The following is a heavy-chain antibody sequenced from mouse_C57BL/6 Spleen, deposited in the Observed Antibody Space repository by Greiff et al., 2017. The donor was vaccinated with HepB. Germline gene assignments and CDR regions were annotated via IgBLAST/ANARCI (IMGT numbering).Heavy chain of an antibody. V-gene: IGHV1-55*01. Sequence: VQLQQPGAELVKPGASVKMSCKASGYTFTSYWITWVKQRPGQGLEWIGDIYPGSGSTNYNEKFKSKATRTVDTSSSTAYMQLSSLTSEDSAVYYCASKTTVVAPYAMDYWGQGTSVTVSS. CDR3: ASKTTVVAPYAMDY. D-gene: IGHD1-1*01. J-gene: IGHJ4*01. CDR2: IYPGSGST. CDR1: GYTFTSYW.